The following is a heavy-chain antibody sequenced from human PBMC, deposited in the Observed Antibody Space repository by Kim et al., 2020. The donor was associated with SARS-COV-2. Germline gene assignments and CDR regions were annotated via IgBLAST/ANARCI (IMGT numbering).Heavy chain of an antibody. D-gene: IGHD3-16*01. J-gene: IGHJ5*02. CDR2: EK. Sequence: EKYYGDSVKGRFTISRDNAKNSLYLQMNSLRAEDTAVYYCAKFGNICVDPWGQGTLVTVSS. V-gene: IGHV3-7*03. CDR3: AKFGNICVDP.